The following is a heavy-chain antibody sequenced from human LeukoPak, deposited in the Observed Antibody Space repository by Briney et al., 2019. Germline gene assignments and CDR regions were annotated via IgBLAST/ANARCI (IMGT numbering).Heavy chain of an antibody. V-gene: IGHV3-64*01. CDR3: ARGITGTTWYNWFDP. CDR2: IHSNGGST. J-gene: IGHJ5*02. Sequence: GGSLRLSCAASGFTFSSYAIHWVRQAPGKGLEYVSGIHSNGGSTYYANSVKGRFTISRDSSKNTVYLQMGSLRAEDMAVYYCARGITGTTWYNWFDPWGQGTLVTVSS. D-gene: IGHD1-7*01. CDR1: GFTFSSYA.